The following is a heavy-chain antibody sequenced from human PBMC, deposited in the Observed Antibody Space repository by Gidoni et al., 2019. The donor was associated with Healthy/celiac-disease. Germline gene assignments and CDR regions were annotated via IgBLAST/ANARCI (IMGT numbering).Heavy chain of an antibody. Sequence: EVLLLESGGVLVQPGGSLRLSCSASGFPFSSYAMSWARQAQGKGLEWVSAISGSGGSTYYADSVKGRFTSSRDNSKNTLYLQMNSLRAEDTAVYDCAKVFGKVVTAPFDYWGQGTLVTVSS. J-gene: IGHJ4*02. D-gene: IGHD2-21*02. CDR3: AKVFGKVVTAPFDY. V-gene: IGHV3-23*01. CDR1: GFPFSSYA. CDR2: ISGSGGST.